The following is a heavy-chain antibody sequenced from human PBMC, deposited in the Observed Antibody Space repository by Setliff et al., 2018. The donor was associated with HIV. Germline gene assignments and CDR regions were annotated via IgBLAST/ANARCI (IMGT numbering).Heavy chain of an antibody. D-gene: IGHD6-13*01. V-gene: IGHV1-3*04. CDR1: GYTFTTYS. J-gene: IGHJ1*01. Sequence: ASVKVSCKVSGYTFTTYSIHWVRQAPGQRPEWMGWLRTGNGDTSYSESLQGRVTFTSDTSANTAYMELRSLGSDDTAMYYCATDPGYSSTWYSESFQHWGQGTVVTVSS. CDR3: ATDPGYSSTWYSESFQH. CDR2: LRTGNGDT.